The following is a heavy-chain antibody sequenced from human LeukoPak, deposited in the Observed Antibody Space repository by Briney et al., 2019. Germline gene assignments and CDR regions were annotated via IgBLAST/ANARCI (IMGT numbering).Heavy chain of an antibody. Sequence: PGGSLRLSCAASGFTFSNYAMSWVRQAPGRGLEWVSVISGSGGGTYYADSVKGRFTVSRDNPKNTLYLQMNSLRAEDTAVYYCASEYSSSSGRAFDIWGQGTMVTVSS. CDR2: ISGSGGGT. CDR3: ASEYSSSSGRAFDI. CDR1: GFTFSNYA. D-gene: IGHD6-6*01. V-gene: IGHV3-23*01. J-gene: IGHJ3*02.